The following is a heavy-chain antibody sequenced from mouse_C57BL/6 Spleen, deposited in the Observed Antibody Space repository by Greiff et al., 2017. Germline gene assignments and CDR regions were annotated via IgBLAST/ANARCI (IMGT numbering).Heavy chain of an antibody. J-gene: IGHJ4*01. CDR3: ARGVYYDYDGDAMDY. V-gene: IGHV2-2*01. CDR2: IWSGGRT. CDR1: GFSLTSYG. D-gene: IGHD2-4*01. Sequence: VQLVESGPGLVQPSQSLSITCTVSGFSLTSYGVNWVSQSPGKGLEWLGVIWSGGRTDYNAAFISRLSISKDNSKSQVFFKMNSLQADDTAIYYCARGVYYDYDGDAMDYWGQGTSVTVSS.